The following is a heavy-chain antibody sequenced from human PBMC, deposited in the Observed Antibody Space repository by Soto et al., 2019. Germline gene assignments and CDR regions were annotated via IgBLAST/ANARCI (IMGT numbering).Heavy chain of an antibody. CDR1: GDSVSINSAA. CDR3: AGRVSSSSGDYYYGMDV. D-gene: IGHD6-6*01. Sequence: PSQTLSLTCAISGDSVSINSAAWNWIRQSPSRGLEWLGRTYYRSKWYNDYAVSVKSRITINPDTSKNQFSLPLNSVTPEDTAVSYCAGRVSSSSGDYYYGMDVWGQGTKVTVSS. CDR2: TYYRSKWYN. V-gene: IGHV6-1*01. J-gene: IGHJ6*02.